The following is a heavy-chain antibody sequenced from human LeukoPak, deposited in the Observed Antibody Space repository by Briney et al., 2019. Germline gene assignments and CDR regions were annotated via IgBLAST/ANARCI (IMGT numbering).Heavy chain of an antibody. CDR2: ISAYNGNT. J-gene: IGHJ4*02. CDR3: ARATGTTRDFDY. V-gene: IGHV1-18*04. D-gene: IGHD1-1*01. CDR1: GYTFTSYG. Sequence: GASVKVSSKASGYTFTSYGISWVRQAPGQGLEGMGWISAYNGNTNYAQKLQGRVTMTTDTFTSTAYMELRSLRSDDTAVYYCARATGTTRDFDYWGQGTLVTVSS.